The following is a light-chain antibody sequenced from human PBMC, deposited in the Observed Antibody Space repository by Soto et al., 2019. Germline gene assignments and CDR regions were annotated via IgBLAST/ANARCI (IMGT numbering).Light chain of an antibody. CDR2: DVS. J-gene: IGLJ3*02. V-gene: IGLV2-11*01. Sequence: QSVLTQPRSVSGSPGQSVTISCTGTSSDVGGYNYVSWYHQHPGKAPKLMIYDVSKRPSGVPDRFSGSKSANTASLTISGLQAEDEADYYCCSYAGSYTGVFGGGTKLTVL. CDR1: SSDVGGYNY. CDR3: CSYAGSYTGV.